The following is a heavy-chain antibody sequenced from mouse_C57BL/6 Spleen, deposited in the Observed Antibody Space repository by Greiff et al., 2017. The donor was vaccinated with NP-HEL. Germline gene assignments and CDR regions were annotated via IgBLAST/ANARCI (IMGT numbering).Heavy chain of an antibody. J-gene: IGHJ1*03. CDR2: IWRGGST. D-gene: IGHD2-4*01. CDR3: ANIYYDYGGYFDV. V-gene: IGHV2-5*01. Sequence: QVQLQQSGPGLVQPSQSLSITCTVSGFSLTSYGVHWVRQSPGKGLEWLGVIWRGGSTDYNAAFMSRLSITKDNSKSQVFFKMNSLQADDTAIYYCANIYYDYGGYFDVWGTGTTVTVSS. CDR1: GFSLTSYG.